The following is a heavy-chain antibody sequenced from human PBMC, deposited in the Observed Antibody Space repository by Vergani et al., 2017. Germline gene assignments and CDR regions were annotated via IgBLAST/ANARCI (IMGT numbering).Heavy chain of an antibody. CDR1: GYTFTGYY. J-gene: IGHJ6*02. CDR3: ARETGDLFVRITYGMDV. V-gene: IGHV1-2*02. Sequence: VQLVPSGAEVKKPGASVKVSCKASGYTFTGYYMHWVRQAPGQGLEWMGWINPNSGGTNYAQKFQGRVTMTRDTSISTAYMELSRLRSDDTAVYYCARETGDLFVRITYGMDVWGQGTTVTVSS. CDR2: INPNSGGT. D-gene: IGHD7-27*01.